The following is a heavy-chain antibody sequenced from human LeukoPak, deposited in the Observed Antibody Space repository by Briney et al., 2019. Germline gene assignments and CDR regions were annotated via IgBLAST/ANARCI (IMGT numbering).Heavy chain of an antibody. D-gene: IGHD6-6*01. J-gene: IGHJ6*03. CDR1: GGSFSDYY. V-gene: IGHV4-34*01. CDR2: INHSGST. CDR3: ARLYEYSRNYYYYYYMDV. Sequence: SETLSLTCAVSGGSFSDYYWSWIRQPPGKGLEWIGEINHSGSTNYTPSLKTRVTISVDTSKNQFSLKVSSVTAADTAVYYCARLYEYSRNYYYYYYMDVWGKGTTVTVSS.